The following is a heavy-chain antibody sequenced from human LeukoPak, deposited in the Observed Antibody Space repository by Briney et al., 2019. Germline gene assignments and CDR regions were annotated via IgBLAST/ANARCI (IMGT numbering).Heavy chain of an antibody. Sequence: SETLSLTCTVSGGSISSYYWSWIRQPPGKGLEWIGYIYYSGSTNYNPSLKSRVTISVDTSKNQFSLKLSSVTAADTAVYYCAGLGVVRGAYGEHYFDYWGQGTLVTVSS. CDR3: AGLGVVRGAYGEHYFDY. CDR2: IYYSGST. J-gene: IGHJ4*02. V-gene: IGHV4-59*08. D-gene: IGHD3-10*01. CDR1: GGSISSYY.